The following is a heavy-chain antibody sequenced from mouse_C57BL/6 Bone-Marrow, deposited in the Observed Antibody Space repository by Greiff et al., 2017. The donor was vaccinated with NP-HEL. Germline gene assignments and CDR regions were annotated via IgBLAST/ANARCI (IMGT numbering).Heavy chain of an antibody. CDR3: ARDNCDWYLDV. CDR2: SRNKANDYTT. CDR1: GFTFSAFY. D-gene: IGHD4-1*01. Sequence: EVQLVESGGGLVQSGRSLRLSCATSGFTFSAFYMEWVRQAPGKGLEWMAASRNKANDYTTEYSASVKGRFIVSRDTSQSILYLQMNALRAEDNAIYYCARDNCDWYLDVWGTGTTVTVSS. J-gene: IGHJ1*03. V-gene: IGHV7-1*01.